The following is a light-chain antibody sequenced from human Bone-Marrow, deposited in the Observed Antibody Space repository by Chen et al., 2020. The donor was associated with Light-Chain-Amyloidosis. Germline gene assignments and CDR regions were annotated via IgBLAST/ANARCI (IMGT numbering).Light chain of an antibody. CDR1: SSDVGGYNY. CDR2: DVS. Sequence: QSALTQPASVSGSPGPSITISFTGTSSDVGGYNYGPWYQQHPGKAPKLMIYDVSNRPSGVSNRLSASKSGNTASLTISGLQAADEADYYCSSYASSSLYVFGTGTKVTVL. V-gene: IGLV2-14*03. CDR3: SSYASSSLYV. J-gene: IGLJ1*01.